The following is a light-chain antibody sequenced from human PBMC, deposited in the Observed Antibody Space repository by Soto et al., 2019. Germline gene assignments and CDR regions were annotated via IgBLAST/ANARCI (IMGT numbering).Light chain of an antibody. J-gene: IGKJ1*01. CDR1: QSISSY. Sequence: DIQMTQSPSSLSASVGDRFTITCLASQSISSYLNWYQQKPGKAPKIMIYAASSLQSGVPSRFSGSGSGTDFTLTISSLKNEDFATYYCQQSYSTSWTFCQGTKVDIK. CDR2: AAS. V-gene: IGKV1-39*01. CDR3: QQSYSTSWT.